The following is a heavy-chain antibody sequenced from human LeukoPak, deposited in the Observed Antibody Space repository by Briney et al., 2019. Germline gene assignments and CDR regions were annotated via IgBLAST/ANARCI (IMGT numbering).Heavy chain of an antibody. Sequence: SETLSLTCTVSGGSLSGHYWSWIRQPPGKGLEWIGYIYYSGSTNYNPSLKSRVTMSVDTSKSQFSLKLNSVTAADTAVYYCARDYDSSGYYWSWGQGTLVTVSS. J-gene: IGHJ4*02. D-gene: IGHD3-22*01. CDR3: ARDYDSSGYYWS. CDR1: GGSLSGHY. CDR2: IYYSGST. V-gene: IGHV4-59*11.